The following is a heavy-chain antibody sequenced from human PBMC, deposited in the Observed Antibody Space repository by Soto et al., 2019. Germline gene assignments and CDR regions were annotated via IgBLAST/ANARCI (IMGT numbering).Heavy chain of an antibody. Sequence: ASVKVSCKASADTVTSSGIRWVRQAPGQGLEWMGWISAYNGNTNYAQKLQGRVTMTTDTSTSTAYMELRSLRSDDTDVYYCARIVGAFDYWGQGTLVTVSS. CDR1: ADTVTSSG. J-gene: IGHJ4*02. V-gene: IGHV1-18*01. D-gene: IGHD1-26*01. CDR2: ISAYNGNT. CDR3: ARIVGAFDY.